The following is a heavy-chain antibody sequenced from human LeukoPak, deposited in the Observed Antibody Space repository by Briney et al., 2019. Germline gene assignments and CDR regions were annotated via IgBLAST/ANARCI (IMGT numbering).Heavy chain of an antibody. CDR2: ISGNSGDT. Sequence: GGSLRLPCAASGFTFSDSYMTWVRQAPGKVLEWLSYISGNSGDTNYADSVKGRFTISRDNAENSLYLQMNSLRVEDTAVYYCARDFLHLGGWGQGTMVTVSS. V-gene: IGHV3-11*06. J-gene: IGHJ3*01. D-gene: IGHD3-16*01. CDR3: ARDFLHLGG. CDR1: GFTFSDSY.